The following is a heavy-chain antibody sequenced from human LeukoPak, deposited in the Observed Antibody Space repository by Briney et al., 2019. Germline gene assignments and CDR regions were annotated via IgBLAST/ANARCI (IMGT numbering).Heavy chain of an antibody. J-gene: IGHJ4*02. CDR1: GFTFSSNW. V-gene: IGHV3-74*01. CDR2: IKGDGSST. CDR3: VRDGVGAPPFDY. D-gene: IGHD1-26*01. Sequence: QSGGSLRLSCAASGFTFSSNWMHRVRQAPGKGLVWVSRIKGDGSSTSYADSVKGRFTISRDNAKNTLFLQMNSLRAEDTAVYYCVRDGVGAPPFDYWGQGALVTVSS.